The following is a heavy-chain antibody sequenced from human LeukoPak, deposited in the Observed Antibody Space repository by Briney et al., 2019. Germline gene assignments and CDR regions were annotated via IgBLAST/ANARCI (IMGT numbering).Heavy chain of an antibody. CDR3: ARVRSLYYFDY. J-gene: IGHJ4*02. Sequence: PGRSLRLSCAASGFTVSSNYMSWVRQAPGKGLEWISVIYSGGSTYYADSVKGRFTISRDNSKNTLYLQMNSLRAEDTAVYYCARVRSLYYFDYWGQGTLVTVSS. V-gene: IGHV3-66*01. CDR2: IYSGGST. CDR1: GFTVSSNY.